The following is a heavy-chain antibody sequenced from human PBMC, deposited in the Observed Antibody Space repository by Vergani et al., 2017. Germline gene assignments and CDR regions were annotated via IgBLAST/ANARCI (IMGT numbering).Heavy chain of an antibody. CDR3: ARQVLSQQPHWEFDV. V-gene: IGHV5-51*01. J-gene: IGHJ4*02. Sequence: EVQLVQSGAEVKKPGESLKISCKGSGYSFTSYWIGWVRQMPGKGLEWMGIIYPGDSDTRYSPSFQGQVTISADKSISTAYLQWSSLKASDTAMYYCARQVLSQQPHWEFDVWGQGTLVIVSS. D-gene: IGHD6-13*01. CDR1: GYSFTSYW. CDR2: IYPGDSDT.